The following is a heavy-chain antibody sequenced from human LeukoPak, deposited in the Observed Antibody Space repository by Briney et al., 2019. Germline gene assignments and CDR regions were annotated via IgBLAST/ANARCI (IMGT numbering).Heavy chain of an antibody. V-gene: IGHV4-38-2*02. CDR1: GYSISSGYY. Sequence: PSETLSLTCTVSGYSISSGYYWGWIRQPPGKGLEWIGSMYHSGSTYYKPSLKSRVTISVDTSKNQFSLKLSSVTAADTAVYYCARFIVVVTEADVWGKGTTVTVSS. J-gene: IGHJ6*04. CDR2: MYHSGST. CDR3: ARFIVVVTEADV. D-gene: IGHD2-21*02.